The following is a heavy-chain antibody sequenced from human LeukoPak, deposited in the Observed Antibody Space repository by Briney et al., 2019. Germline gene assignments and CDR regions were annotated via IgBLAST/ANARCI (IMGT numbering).Heavy chain of an antibody. J-gene: IGHJ4*02. Sequence: SETLSLTCTVSGGSISSYYWGWIRQPPGKGLEWIGSIYYSGSTYYNPSLKSRVTISVDTSKNQFSLKLSSVTAADTAVYYCAGAVEMATISSWGQGTLVTVSS. CDR3: AGAVEMATISS. CDR1: GGSISSYY. D-gene: IGHD5-24*01. V-gene: IGHV4-39*07. CDR2: IYYSGST.